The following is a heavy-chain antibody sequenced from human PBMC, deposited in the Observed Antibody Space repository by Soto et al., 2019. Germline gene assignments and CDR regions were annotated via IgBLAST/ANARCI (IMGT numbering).Heavy chain of an antibody. CDR1: GGSISSSSYY. V-gene: IGHV4-39*01. Sequence: SETLSLTCTVSGGSISSSSYYWGWIRQPPGKGLEWIESIYYSGSTYYNPSLKSRVTISVDTSKNQFSLKLSSVTAADTAVYYCARLRWTTNRYYFDYWGQGTLVTVSS. CDR2: IYYSGST. D-gene: IGHD4-17*01. J-gene: IGHJ4*02. CDR3: ARLRWTTNRYYFDY.